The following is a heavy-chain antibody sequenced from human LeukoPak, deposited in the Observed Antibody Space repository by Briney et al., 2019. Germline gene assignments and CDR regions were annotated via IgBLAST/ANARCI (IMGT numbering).Heavy chain of an antibody. CDR2: ISASVIST. CDR1: GFTFSNFG. V-gene: IGHV3-23*01. D-gene: IGHD1-26*01. Sequence: PGGSLRLSCAASGFTFSNFGMTWVRQAPGKGLEWVSTISASVISTYYADSVKGRFTISRDNSKNTLYLQMNSLRAEDTAVYYCARGGSYLSAFDIWGQGTMVTVSS. CDR3: ARGGSYLSAFDI. J-gene: IGHJ3*02.